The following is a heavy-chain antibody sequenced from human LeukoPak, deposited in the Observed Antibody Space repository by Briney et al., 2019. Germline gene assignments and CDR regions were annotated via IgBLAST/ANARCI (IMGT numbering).Heavy chain of an antibody. CDR2: ITPGGSNM. CDR1: GFTVSTSN. D-gene: IGHD3-3*01. J-gene: IGHJ4*02. Sequence: AGGSLRLSCAASGFTVSTSNMNWVRQTPEKGLEWVSTITPGGSNMYYHDSVKGRFTISRDNAKNLLFLQMNSLRAEDTAVYYCASWSGSSVLDYWGQGTLVTVSS. CDR3: ASWSGSSVLDY. V-gene: IGHV3-21*01.